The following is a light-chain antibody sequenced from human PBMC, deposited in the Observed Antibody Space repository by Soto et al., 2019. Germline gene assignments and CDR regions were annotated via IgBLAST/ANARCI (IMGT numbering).Light chain of an antibody. CDR3: QQYYSTPRT. CDR1: QSVLYSSNNKNY. V-gene: IGKV4-1*01. J-gene: IGKJ2*01. CDR2: CAS. Sequence: DIVMTQSPDSLAVSLGERATINCKSSQSVLYSSNNKNYLAWYQQKPGQPPKLLIYCASTRESGVPDRLSGSGSGTDFTLTISSLQAEDVAVYYCQQYYSTPRTFGQGTKLEIK.